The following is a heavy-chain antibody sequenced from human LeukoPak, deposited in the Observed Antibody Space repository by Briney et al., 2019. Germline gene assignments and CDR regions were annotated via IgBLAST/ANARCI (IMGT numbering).Heavy chain of an antibody. CDR1: GGSISSYY. Sequence: SETLSLTCTVSGGSISSYYWSWIRQPPGKGLEWIGYIYYSGSTNYNPSLKSRVTISVDTSKNQFSLKLSSVTAADTAVYYCARGGAPIVGAPAERFDYWGQGTLVTVSS. J-gene: IGHJ4*02. V-gene: IGHV4-59*12. D-gene: IGHD1-26*01. CDR3: ARGGAPIVGAPAERFDY. CDR2: IYYSGST.